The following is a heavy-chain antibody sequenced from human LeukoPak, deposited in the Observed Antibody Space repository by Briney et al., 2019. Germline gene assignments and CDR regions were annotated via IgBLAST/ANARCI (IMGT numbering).Heavy chain of an antibody. Sequence: AGGSLRLSCAASGFTFSSYGMHWVRQAPGKGLEWVAVISYDGSNKYYADSVKGRFTISRDNSKNTLYLQMNSLRAEDTAVYYCAKDSGLDWGQGTLVTASS. D-gene: IGHD3-10*01. V-gene: IGHV3-30*18. CDR3: AKDSGLD. CDR1: GFTFSSYG. CDR2: ISYDGSNK. J-gene: IGHJ4*02.